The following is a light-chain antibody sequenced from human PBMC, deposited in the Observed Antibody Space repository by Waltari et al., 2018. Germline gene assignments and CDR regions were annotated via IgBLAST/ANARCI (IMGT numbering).Light chain of an antibody. V-gene: IGKV1-39*01. Sequence: DIQLTQSPSSLSASVGDRVTMTCRASQRISGYLHWYQKKPGKAPKLLIYAATSLESWVPSRFSGSESGTDFTLTITSLHPEDYATYYCQQSYSVPWTFGQGTQVEVK. CDR3: QQSYSVPWT. CDR1: QRISGY. J-gene: IGKJ1*01. CDR2: AAT.